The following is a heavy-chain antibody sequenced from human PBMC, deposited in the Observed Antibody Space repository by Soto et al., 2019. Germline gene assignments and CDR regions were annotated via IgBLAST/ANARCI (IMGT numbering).Heavy chain of an antibody. CDR1: GGTFSNYA. D-gene: IGHD4-17*01. CDR3: VRGPDYAGYFDY. Sequence: QVRLVQSGAEVKKPGSSVKVSCKASGGTFSNYAISWVRQAPGQGLEWMGGIILPFGTANYAQKFQGRVTITADESMTTAYVELSGLRSEDTAVYYCVRGPDYAGYFDYWGQGTLVTVSS. V-gene: IGHV1-69*12. CDR2: IILPFGTA. J-gene: IGHJ4*02.